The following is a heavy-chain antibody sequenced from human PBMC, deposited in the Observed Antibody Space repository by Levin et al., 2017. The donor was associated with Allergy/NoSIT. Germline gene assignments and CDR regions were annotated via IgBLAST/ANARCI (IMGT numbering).Heavy chain of an antibody. Sequence: KPGGSLRLSCEVSGFTLDDFFMTWIRQAPGKGLEWVSYISGSGSYREYGDFVKGRFTISRDVAKNSVYLQMNSLRAEDTAVYYCARGNYMVDYWGQGARVTVSS. V-gene: IGHV3-11*05. CDR1: GFTLDDFF. CDR3: ARGNYMVDY. CDR2: ISGSGSYR. J-gene: IGHJ4*02. D-gene: IGHD5-12*01.